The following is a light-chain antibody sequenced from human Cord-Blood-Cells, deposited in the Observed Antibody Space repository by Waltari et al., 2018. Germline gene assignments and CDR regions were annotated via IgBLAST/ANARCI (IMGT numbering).Light chain of an antibody. CDR3: QQYKSYWT. CDR2: DAS. J-gene: IGKJ1*01. V-gene: IGKV1-5*01. CDR1: QSISSR. Sequence: DIQMNQSPSTLSASVGDRVTITCRASQSISSRLAWYQQKPGKAPKLLIYDASSLESGVPSRFSCSGSGTECTLPISSLQPEDFATYYCQQYKSYWTFGQGTKVEIK.